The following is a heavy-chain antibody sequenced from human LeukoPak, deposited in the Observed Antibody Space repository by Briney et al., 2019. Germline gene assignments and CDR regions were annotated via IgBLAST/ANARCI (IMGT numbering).Heavy chain of an antibody. D-gene: IGHD1-26*01. Sequence: ASVKVSCKASGGTFSSYAISWVRQAPGQGLEWMGGIIPIFGTANYAQKCQGRVTITTDESTSTAYMELSSLRSEDTAVYYCATGGATTHFQHWGQGTLVTVSS. CDR2: IIPIFGTA. CDR3: ATGGATTHFQH. V-gene: IGHV1-69*05. CDR1: GGTFSSYA. J-gene: IGHJ1*01.